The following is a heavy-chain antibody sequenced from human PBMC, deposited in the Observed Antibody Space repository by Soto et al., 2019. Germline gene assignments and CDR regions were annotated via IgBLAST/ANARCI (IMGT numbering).Heavy chain of an antibody. CDR3: GRAKSIFGIVTDVYDI. CDR1: GGSFSGYV. D-gene: IGHD3-3*01. CDR2: IIPVHNIT. Sequence: QVQLVQSGAEVKKPGSSVKVSCMTSGGSFSGYVFTWVRQAPGQGLEWMGRIIPVHNITNYAESLHGRVTISADTSSSTTYMELSTLSSDDTAVYFCGRAKSIFGIVTDVYDIWGQGTMVIVSS. V-gene: IGHV1-69*04. J-gene: IGHJ3*02.